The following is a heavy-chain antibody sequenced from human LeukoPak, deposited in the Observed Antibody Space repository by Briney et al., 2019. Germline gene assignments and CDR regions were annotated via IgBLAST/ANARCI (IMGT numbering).Heavy chain of an antibody. Sequence: ASGKVSCKASGYTFTSYYMHWVRQAPGQGLEWMGIINPSGGSTSYAQKFQGRGTMTRDTSTSTVYMELSSLRSEDTAVYYCARDLVEVVTAGPGGWFDPWGQGTLVTVSS. CDR2: INPSGGST. CDR1: GYTFTSYY. V-gene: IGHV1-46*01. CDR3: ARDLVEVVTAGPGGWFDP. D-gene: IGHD2-21*02. J-gene: IGHJ5*02.